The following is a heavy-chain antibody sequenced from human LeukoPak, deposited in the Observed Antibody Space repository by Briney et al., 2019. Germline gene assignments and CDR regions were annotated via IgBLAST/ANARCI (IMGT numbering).Heavy chain of an antibody. Sequence: SETLSLTCTVSGDSISSYYWSWIRQPPGKGLEWIGYIYYSGSTKYNPSLKSRVTISVDTSKNQFSLKLNSVTAADTAVYYCSISSGGYKLDSWGQGTLVTVSS. CDR1: GDSISSYY. CDR2: IYYSGST. V-gene: IGHV4-59*12. J-gene: IGHJ4*02. D-gene: IGHD6-19*01. CDR3: SISSGGYKLDS.